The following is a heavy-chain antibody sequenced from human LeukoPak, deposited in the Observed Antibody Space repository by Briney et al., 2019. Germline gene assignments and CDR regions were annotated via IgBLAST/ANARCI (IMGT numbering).Heavy chain of an antibody. CDR3: AEDAAYSSGHFDY. V-gene: IGHV3-9*01. Sequence: GRSLRLSCAASGFTFDDYAMHWVRQAPGKGLEWVSSIGWNSGSIGYADSVKGRFTISRDNAKNSLYLQMNSLRVEDTALYFCAEDAAYSSGHFDYWGQGTLVTVSS. D-gene: IGHD3-22*01. CDR1: GFTFDDYA. CDR2: IGWNSGSI. J-gene: IGHJ4*02.